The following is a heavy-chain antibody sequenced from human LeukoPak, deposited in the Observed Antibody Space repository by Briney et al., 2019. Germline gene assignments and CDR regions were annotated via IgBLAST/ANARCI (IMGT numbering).Heavy chain of an antibody. CDR1: GFTFTDYY. V-gene: IGHV3-11*01. Sequence: GGSLRLSCAASGFTFTDYYMAWIRQAPEKGLEWVSYISSSGTAYHADSVKGRFTIYRDNDKSSVHLQMNTLRAEDTAVYYCVRSKWELGYWGQGTLVTVSS. CDR3: VRSKWELGY. J-gene: IGHJ4*02. D-gene: IGHD1-26*01. CDR2: ISSSGTA.